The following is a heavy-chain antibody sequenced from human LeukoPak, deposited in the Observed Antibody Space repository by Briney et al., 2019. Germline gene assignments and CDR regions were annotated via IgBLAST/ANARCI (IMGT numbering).Heavy chain of an antibody. V-gene: IGHV1-2*02. D-gene: IGHD3-22*01. Sequence: ASVKVSCKASGYTFTGYYMHWVRQAPGQGLEWMGWINPNSGGTNYAQKFQGRVTMTRDTSISTAYMELSRLRSDDAAVYYCARSRTRITMIVVVIRGALDYWGQGTLVTVSS. J-gene: IGHJ4*02. CDR3: ARSRTRITMIVVVIRGALDY. CDR2: INPNSGGT. CDR1: GYTFTGYY.